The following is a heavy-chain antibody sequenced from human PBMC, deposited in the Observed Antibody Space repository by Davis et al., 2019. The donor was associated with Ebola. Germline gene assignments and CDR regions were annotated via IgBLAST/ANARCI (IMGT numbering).Heavy chain of an antibody. D-gene: IGHD3-22*01. CDR3: TTGDSYYYDSSESYYYYYYGMDV. Sequence: GESLKISCAASGFTFSNAWMSWVRQAPGKGLEWVGRIKSKTDGGTTDYAAPVKGRFTISRDDSKNTLYLQMNSLKTEDTAVYYCTTGDSYYYDSSESYYYYYYGMDVWGQGTTVTVSS. CDR2: IKSKTDGGTT. V-gene: IGHV3-15*01. CDR1: GFTFSNAW. J-gene: IGHJ6*02.